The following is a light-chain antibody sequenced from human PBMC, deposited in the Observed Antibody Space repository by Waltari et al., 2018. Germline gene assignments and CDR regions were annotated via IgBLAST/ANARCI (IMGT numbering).Light chain of an antibody. V-gene: IGKV3-20*01. CDR1: QSVTSSS. Sequence: EIVLTQSPGTLSLSPGERAPLASRASQSVTSSSLTWYQQKLGQAPRLLIYGTSSRATGIPDRFSGSGSGTDFTLTISRLEPEDFAVYYCQQYDGEVVTFGGGTKVEI. CDR2: GTS. J-gene: IGKJ4*01. CDR3: QQYDGEVVT.